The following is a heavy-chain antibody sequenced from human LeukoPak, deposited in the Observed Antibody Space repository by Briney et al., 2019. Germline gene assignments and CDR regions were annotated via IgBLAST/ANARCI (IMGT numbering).Heavy chain of an antibody. CDR1: GFTVSSNY. J-gene: IGHJ3*02. CDR3: ARDQGLDAFDI. Sequence: GGSLRLSCAASGFTVSSNYMSWVRQAPGKGLEWVSVIYSGGSTYYADSVKGRFTISRDNSKNTLYRQMNSLRAEDTAVYYCARDQGLDAFDIWGQGTMVTVSS. CDR2: IYSGGST. V-gene: IGHV3-53*01.